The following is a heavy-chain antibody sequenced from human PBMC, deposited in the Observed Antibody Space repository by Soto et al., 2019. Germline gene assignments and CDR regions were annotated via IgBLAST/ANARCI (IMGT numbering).Heavy chain of an antibody. CDR1: GFTVSSNY. CDR3: AKDRGSSLYHWFDP. D-gene: IGHD6-13*01. J-gene: IGHJ5*02. Sequence: GGSLRLSCAASGFTVSSNYMSWVRQAPGKGLEWVSIVYSDGSTYYADSVKGRFTISRDNSKNTLYLQMNGLRADDTAVYYCAKDRGSSLYHWFDPWGQGTLVTVSS. V-gene: IGHV3-66*01. CDR2: VYSDGST.